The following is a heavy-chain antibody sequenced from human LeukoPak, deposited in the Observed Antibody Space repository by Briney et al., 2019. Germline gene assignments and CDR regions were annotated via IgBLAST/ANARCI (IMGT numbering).Heavy chain of an antibody. D-gene: IGHD3-10*02. V-gene: IGHV3-53*04. CDR1: GFXVSSNY. J-gene: IGHJ4*02. CDR2: THSGGST. CDR3: ARDLEGLGMLGY. Sequence: GGSLRLSCAASGFXVSSNYMSWVRQAPGKGLEWVSVTHSGGSTYYADSVKGRFTISRHNSKNTLYLQMNSLRAEDTAVYYCARDLEGLGMLGYWGQGTLVTVSS.